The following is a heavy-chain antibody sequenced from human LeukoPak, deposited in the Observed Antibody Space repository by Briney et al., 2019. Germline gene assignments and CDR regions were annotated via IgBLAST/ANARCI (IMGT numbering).Heavy chain of an antibody. Sequence: PGGSLRLSCAASGFTFSSYWMSWVRQAPGKGLEWVANIKQDGSEKYYVDSVKGRFTISRDNAKNSLYLQMNCLRAEDTAVYYCARELVDTAMTYDYWGQGTLVIVSS. CDR2: IKQDGSEK. D-gene: IGHD5-18*01. J-gene: IGHJ4*02. CDR1: GFTFSSYW. CDR3: ARELVDTAMTYDY. V-gene: IGHV3-7*01.